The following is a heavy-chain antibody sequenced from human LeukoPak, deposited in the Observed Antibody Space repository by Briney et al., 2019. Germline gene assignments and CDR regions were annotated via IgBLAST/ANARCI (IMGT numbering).Heavy chain of an antibody. CDR3: ARDHYSSSWSH. J-gene: IGHJ4*02. CDR2: IIPILGIA. Sequence: GASVKVSCKASGGTFSSYAISWVRQAPGQGLEWMGRIIPILGIANYAQKFQGRVTITADKSTSTAYMELSSLRSEDTAVYYCARDHYSSSWSHWGQGTLVTVSS. V-gene: IGHV1-69*04. D-gene: IGHD6-13*01. CDR1: GGTFSSYA.